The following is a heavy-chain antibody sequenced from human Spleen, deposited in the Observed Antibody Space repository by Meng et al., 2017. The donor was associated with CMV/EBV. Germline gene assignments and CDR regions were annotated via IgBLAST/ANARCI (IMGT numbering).Heavy chain of an antibody. CDR1: GGSLSGYY. Sequence: VYGGSLSGYYWSWIRQPPGKGLEWIGEINHSGSTNYNPSLKSRVTISVDTSKNQFSLKLNSVTAAETAVYYCARSVRAGYRYWYFDLWGRGTLVTVSS. D-gene: IGHD5-18*01. CDR2: INHSGST. CDR3: ARSVRAGYRYWYFDL. V-gene: IGHV4-34*01. J-gene: IGHJ2*01.